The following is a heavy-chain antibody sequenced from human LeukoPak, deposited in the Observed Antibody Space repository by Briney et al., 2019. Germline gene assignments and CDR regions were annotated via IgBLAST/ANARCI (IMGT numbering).Heavy chain of an antibody. CDR3: ARHARVWGSYRSYWFDP. V-gene: IGHV4-34*01. CDR2: INHSGST. J-gene: IGHJ5*02. Sequence: GSLRLSCAASGFTFSSYWMSWVRQPPGKGREWIGEINHSGSTNYNPSLKSRVTISVDTSKNQFSLKLSSVTAADTAVYYCARHARVWGSYRSYWFDPWGQGTLVTVSS. CDR1: GFTFSSYW. D-gene: IGHD3-16*02.